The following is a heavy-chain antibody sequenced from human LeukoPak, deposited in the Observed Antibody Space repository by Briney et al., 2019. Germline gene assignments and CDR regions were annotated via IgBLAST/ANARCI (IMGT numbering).Heavy chain of an antibody. CDR3: ARENDILTGPLSDYYMDV. Sequence: PSETLSLTYTVSGGSISSSSYYWSWIRQPAGKGLEWIGRIYTSGSTNYNPSLKSRVTMSVDTSKNQFSLKLSSVTAADTAVYYCARENDILTGPLSDYYMDVWGKGTTVTISS. V-gene: IGHV4-61*02. CDR1: GGSISSSSYY. CDR2: IYTSGST. D-gene: IGHD3-9*01. J-gene: IGHJ6*03.